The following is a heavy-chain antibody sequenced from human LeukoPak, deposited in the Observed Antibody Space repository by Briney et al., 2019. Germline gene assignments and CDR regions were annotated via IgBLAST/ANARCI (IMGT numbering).Heavy chain of an antibody. CDR3: AAVYSDADY. D-gene: IGHD3-22*01. Sequence: PGGSLRLSCAASGFIFRTYWMHWVRQAPGKGLVWVSRISGDGRSTSYADFVKGRFTISRDNAKKTLNLKIHNLRVDHRAVYYCAAVYSDADYWGQGTLVTVSS. CDR2: ISGDGRST. CDR1: GFIFRTYW. V-gene: IGHV3-74*01. J-gene: IGHJ4*02.